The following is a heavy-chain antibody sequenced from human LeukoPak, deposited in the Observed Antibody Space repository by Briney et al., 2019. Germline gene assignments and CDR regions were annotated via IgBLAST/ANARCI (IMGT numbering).Heavy chain of an antibody. J-gene: IGHJ6*02. CDR2: ISVSGGST. Sequence: GGSLRLSCAASGFTFSSYAVTWVREAPGKGLEWVSAISVSGGSTYYSASVKGRFTISRDNSKNTLSLQMNSLRVEDTAVYYCAKGKVPGLTNYYYGMDVWGQGTTVTVSS. CDR1: GFTFSSYA. V-gene: IGHV3-23*01. CDR3: AKGKVPGLTNYYYGMDV. D-gene: IGHD1-1*01.